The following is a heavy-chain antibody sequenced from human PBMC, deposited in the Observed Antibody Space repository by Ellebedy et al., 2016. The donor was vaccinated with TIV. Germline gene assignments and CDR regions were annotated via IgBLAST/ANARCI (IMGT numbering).Heavy chain of an antibody. Sequence: GGSLRLXXAASGFTFSSYAMSWVRQAPGKGLEWVSAISGSGGSTYYADSVKGRFTISRDNSKNTLYLQMNSLRAEDTAVYYCAKASSRDIVVVPAAISSWGQGTLVTVSS. D-gene: IGHD2-2*01. J-gene: IGHJ4*02. CDR3: AKASSRDIVVVPAAISS. CDR2: ISGSGGST. V-gene: IGHV3-23*01. CDR1: GFTFSSYA.